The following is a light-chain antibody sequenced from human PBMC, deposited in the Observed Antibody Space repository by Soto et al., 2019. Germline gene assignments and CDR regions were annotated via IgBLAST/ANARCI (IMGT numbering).Light chain of an antibody. CDR2: YVS. V-gene: IGKV3-15*01. CDR3: QQYNNWPGT. Sequence: EIVMTQSPATLSVSPGERATLSCRASQSVSSNLAWYQQKPGQAPRLLIYYVSTRATGIPARFSGSGSGTEFTLTISSLQSEDVAVYYCQQYNNWPGTFGQGTKVEIK. CDR1: QSVSSN. J-gene: IGKJ1*01.